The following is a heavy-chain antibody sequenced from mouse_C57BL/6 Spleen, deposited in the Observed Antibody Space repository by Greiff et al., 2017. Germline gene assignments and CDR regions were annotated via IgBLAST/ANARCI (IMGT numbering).Heavy chain of an antibody. CDR2: ISSGGDYI. D-gene: IGHD3-2*02. Sequence: EVKLVESGEGLVKPGGSLKLSCAASGFTFSSYAMSWVRQTPEKRLEWVAYISSGGDYIYYADTVKGRFTISRDNARNTLYLQMSSLKSEDTAIYYCTRSAQAKAMDYWGQGTSGTVSS. CDR3: TRSAQAKAMDY. V-gene: IGHV5-9-1*02. CDR1: GFTFSSYA. J-gene: IGHJ4*01.